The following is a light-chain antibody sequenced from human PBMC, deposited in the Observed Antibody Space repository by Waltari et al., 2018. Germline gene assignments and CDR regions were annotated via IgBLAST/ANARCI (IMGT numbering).Light chain of an antibody. Sequence: DIQMTQSPSTLSASVGDRVTITCRASHSISNWLAWYQQKPGKAPKLLIYKASNLESGVPSRFSGSGSGTEFILTINSLQPDDFATYYCQQYNSYSITFGQGTRLEIK. CDR1: HSISNW. J-gene: IGKJ5*01. V-gene: IGKV1-5*03. CDR3: QQYNSYSIT. CDR2: KAS.